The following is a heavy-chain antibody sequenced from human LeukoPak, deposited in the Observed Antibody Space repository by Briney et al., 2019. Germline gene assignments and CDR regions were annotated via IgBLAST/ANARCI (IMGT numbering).Heavy chain of an antibody. D-gene: IGHD6-13*01. J-gene: IGHJ4*02. CDR3: AKDRSSTWSLDF. V-gene: IGHV3-30*18. CDR1: GFTFSSDG. Sequence: GRSLRLSCAASGFTFSSDGMHWVRQAPGKGLEWVAVISYDGSSKYYADSVRGRFTISRDNSKSTLYLQMNSLRGEDTAVYYCAKDRSSTWSLDFWGQGTLVTVSS. CDR2: ISYDGSSK.